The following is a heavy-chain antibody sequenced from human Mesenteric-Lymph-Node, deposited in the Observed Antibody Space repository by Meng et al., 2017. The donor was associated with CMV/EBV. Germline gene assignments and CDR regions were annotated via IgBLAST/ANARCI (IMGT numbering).Heavy chain of an antibody. V-gene: IGHV1-69*05. D-gene: IGHD3-16*01. CDR2: IIPMFGTP. CDR3: ARDGGYGPSYYYYGLDV. Sequence: SVKVSCKASGYTFTGYYMHWVRQAPGQGLEWMGGIIPMFGTPNYAQKFQGRVTIFTDESTSTVYMELSSLRSEDTAVYYCARDGGYGPSYYYYGLDVWGQGTTVTVSS. J-gene: IGHJ6*02. CDR1: GYTFTGYY.